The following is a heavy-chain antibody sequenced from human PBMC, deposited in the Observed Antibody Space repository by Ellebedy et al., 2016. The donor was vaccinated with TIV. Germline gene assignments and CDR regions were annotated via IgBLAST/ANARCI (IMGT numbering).Heavy chain of an antibody. CDR3: ARDPGESYWYFDL. J-gene: IGHJ2*01. D-gene: IGHD1-14*01. Sequence: GGSLRLSCAASGFTVSSKYMSWVRQAPGKGLEWLSVIYGGSSTHYAESVKGRFTISRDNSRNTLYLQMNSLRAEDTAVYYCARDPGESYWYFDLWGRGTLVTVSS. CDR2: IYGGSST. CDR1: GFTVSSKY. V-gene: IGHV3-53*01.